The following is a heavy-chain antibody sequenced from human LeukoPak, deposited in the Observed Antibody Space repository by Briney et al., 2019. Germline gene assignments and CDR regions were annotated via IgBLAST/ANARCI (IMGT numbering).Heavy chain of an antibody. Sequence: ASVKVSCKVSGYTLSELSIHWVRQAPGQGLEWMGIINPSGGSTSYAQKFQGRVTMTRDMSTSTVYMELSSLRSEDTAVYYCALRWTKGSSWYQSVHAFDIWGQGTMVTVSS. D-gene: IGHD6-13*01. CDR3: ALRWTKGSSWYQSVHAFDI. J-gene: IGHJ3*02. CDR1: GYTLSELS. CDR2: INPSGGST. V-gene: IGHV1-46*01.